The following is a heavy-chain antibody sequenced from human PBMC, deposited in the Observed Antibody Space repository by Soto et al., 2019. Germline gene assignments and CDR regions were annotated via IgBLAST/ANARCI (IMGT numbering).Heavy chain of an antibody. J-gene: IGHJ5*02. V-gene: IGHV3-23*01. Sequence: PGGALRLSWAASGFTFSSYAMSWVRQAPGKGLEWVPAISGSGGSTYYADSVKGRFTISRDNSKNTLYLQMNSLRAEDTAVYDCATVKEWLVDPFDPWGQRTLVTVSS. CDR1: GFTFSSYA. CDR2: ISGSGGST. CDR3: ATVKEWLVDPFDP. D-gene: IGHD6-19*01.